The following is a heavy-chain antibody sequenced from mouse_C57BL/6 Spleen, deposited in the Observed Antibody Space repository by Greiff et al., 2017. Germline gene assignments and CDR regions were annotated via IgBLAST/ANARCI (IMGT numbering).Heavy chain of an antibody. V-gene: IGHV1-64*01. D-gene: IGHD1-1*01. J-gene: IGHJ1*03. CDR1: GYTFISYW. CDR2: IHPNSGST. CDR3: ARTPYYDGSSYGYFDV. Sequence: QVHVKQPGAELVKPGASVKLSCKASGYTFISYWMHWVKQRPGQGLEWIGMIHPNSGSTNYNEKFKSKATLTVDKSSSTAYMQLRSLTSEDSAVYYCARTPYYDGSSYGYFDVWGTGTTVTVSS.